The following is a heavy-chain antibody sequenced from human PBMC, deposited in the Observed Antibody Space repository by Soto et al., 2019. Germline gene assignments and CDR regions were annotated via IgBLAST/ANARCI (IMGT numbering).Heavy chain of an antibody. CDR1: GYTFTSYA. CDR3: ARGFSGGDADCFDP. CDR2: INAGNGNT. D-gene: IGHD2-21*02. Sequence: QVQLVQSGAEVKKPGASVKVSCKASGYTFTSYAMHGVRQAPGQRLEWMGWINAGNGNTKYSQKVQGRVTITRDTSASTAYMEQSTLRSEETAVYYSARGFSGGDADCFDPWGQGTLVTVSS. V-gene: IGHV1-3*01. J-gene: IGHJ5*02.